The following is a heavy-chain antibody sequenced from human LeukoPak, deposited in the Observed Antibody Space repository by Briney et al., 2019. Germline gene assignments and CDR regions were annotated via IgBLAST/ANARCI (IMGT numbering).Heavy chain of an antibody. V-gene: IGHV4-4*07. J-gene: IGHJ4*02. Sequence: SETLSLTYTVSGGSTNTYCWSWIRQPAEKGLEWIGRIYPSGSTYYNPSLKSRVTISIDKSKNQFSLRLTSVTAADTAVYYCARDRSGYSEYYFDYWGQGSLVTVSS. CDR2: IYPSGST. CDR1: GGSTNTYC. D-gene: IGHD5-12*01. CDR3: ARDRSGYSEYYFDY.